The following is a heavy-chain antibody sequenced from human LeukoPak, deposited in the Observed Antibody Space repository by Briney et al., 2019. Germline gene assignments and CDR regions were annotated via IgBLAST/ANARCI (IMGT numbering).Heavy chain of an antibody. V-gene: IGHV3-30*02. J-gene: IGHJ4*02. CDR1: GFTFSNYC. D-gene: IGHD6-19*01. CDR3: AKDRRWLVLGY. CDR2: IRYDGSNK. Sequence: GGSLRLSCAASGFTFSNYCMHWVRQAPGRGLEWVAFIRYDGSNKYNADSAKGRFTISRDNSKNTLYLQRNSLRAEDTAVYYCAKDRRWLVLGYWGQGTLVTVSS.